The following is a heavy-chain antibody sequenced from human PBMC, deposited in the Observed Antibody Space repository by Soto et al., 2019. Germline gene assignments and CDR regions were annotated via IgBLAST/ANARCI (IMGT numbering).Heavy chain of an antibody. D-gene: IGHD3-22*01. CDR2: SYYSGST. V-gene: IGHV4-59*02. CDR1: RDPVRSYN. CDR3: AREKYYDDSSGHYQGGLLNY. Sequence: SETLSLTCTVSRDPVRSYNWSWIRQSPGKGLDRIGYSYYSGSTNYNPSFRRRVTISLDTSKNQFSLRLRSVTAADRAIYHCAREKYYDDSSGHYQGGLLNYWGQGTLVIVSS. J-gene: IGHJ4*02.